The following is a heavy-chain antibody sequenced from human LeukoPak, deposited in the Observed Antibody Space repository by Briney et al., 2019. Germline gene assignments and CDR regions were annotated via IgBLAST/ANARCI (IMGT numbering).Heavy chain of an antibody. J-gene: IGHJ6*04. CDR1: GFTFSSYA. Sequence: QAGGSLRLSCAASGFTFSSYAMSWVRQAPGKGLEWVSGISGSGTNTDYADSVKGRFIISRDNSKNTLYLQMNSLRAEDTAVYYCAELGITMIGGVWGKGTTVTISS. CDR3: AELGITMIGGV. CDR2: ISGSGTNT. V-gene: IGHV3-23*01. D-gene: IGHD3-10*02.